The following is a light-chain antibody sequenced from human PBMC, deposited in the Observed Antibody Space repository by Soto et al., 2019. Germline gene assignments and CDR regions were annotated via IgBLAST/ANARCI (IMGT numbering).Light chain of an antibody. CDR1: VLAKKS. Sequence: SYELTQPSSVSVSPGQTARITCSGDVLAKKSARWFQQKPGQDPVLVIYKDSERPSGIPERFSGSSSGTTVTLTISGAQVEDEADYYCYSAADNTVVFGGGTKVTVL. V-gene: IGLV3-27*01. CDR3: YSAADNTVV. CDR2: KDS. J-gene: IGLJ3*02.